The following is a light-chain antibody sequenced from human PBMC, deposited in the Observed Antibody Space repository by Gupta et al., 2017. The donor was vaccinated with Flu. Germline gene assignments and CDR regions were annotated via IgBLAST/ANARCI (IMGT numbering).Light chain of an antibody. Sequence: ESVLTQSPGSLSLSPGERATLSCRASQAVAASYLAWYQQKPGQAPRLLIYGASSRATGIPDRFSGSASGTDFTLTISRLEPEDFAVYFCQQYGGSPAFSFGQGTELEI. V-gene: IGKV3-20*01. J-gene: IGKJ2*03. CDR2: GAS. CDR1: QAVAASY. CDR3: QQYGGSPAFS.